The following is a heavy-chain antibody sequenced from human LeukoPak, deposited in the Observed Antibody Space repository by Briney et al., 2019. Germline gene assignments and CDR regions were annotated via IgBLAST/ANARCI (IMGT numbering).Heavy chain of an antibody. CDR2: IYYSGST. CDR3: ARLLPDYYYYMDV. J-gene: IGHJ6*03. CDR1: GDSINTTNNY. Sequence: SETLSLTCTVSGDSINTTNNYWGWIRQPPGKGLEWIGSIYYSGSTYYNPSLKSRVTISVDTSKNQFSLKLSSVTAADTAVYYCARLLPDYYYYMDVLGKGTTVTVSS. V-gene: IGHV4-39*01. D-gene: IGHD2/OR15-2a*01.